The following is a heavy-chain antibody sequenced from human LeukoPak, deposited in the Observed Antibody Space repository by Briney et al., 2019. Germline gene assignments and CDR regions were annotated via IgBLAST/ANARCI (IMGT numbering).Heavy chain of an antibody. Sequence: ASVKVSCKASGYTFTGYYMHWVRQAPGQGLEWMGRINPNSGGTNYAQRFQGRVTMTRDTSISTAYMELSRLRSDDTAVYYCARDANYGDYGDAFDIWGQGTMVTASS. CDR2: INPNSGGT. D-gene: IGHD4-17*01. CDR1: GYTFTGYY. V-gene: IGHV1-2*06. J-gene: IGHJ3*02. CDR3: ARDANYGDYGDAFDI.